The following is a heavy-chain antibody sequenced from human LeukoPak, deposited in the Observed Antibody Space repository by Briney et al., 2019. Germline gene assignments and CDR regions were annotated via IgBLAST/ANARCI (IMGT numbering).Heavy chain of an antibody. V-gene: IGHV4-39*01. CDR2: IDYSGST. D-gene: IGHD1-26*01. CDR3: ARQSGSHWFVPSIDY. Sequence: SETLSLTCTVSGGSINSSHNYWAWIRQPPGKGLEWIGNIDYSGSTYYNPSLKSRVTISIDTSKSHFSLKLSSVTAADTAVYYCARQSGSHWFVPSIDYWGQGTLVTVSS. J-gene: IGHJ4*02. CDR1: GGSINSSHNY.